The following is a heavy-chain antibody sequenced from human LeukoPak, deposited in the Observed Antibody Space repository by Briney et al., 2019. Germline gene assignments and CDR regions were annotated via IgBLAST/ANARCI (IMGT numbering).Heavy chain of an antibody. CDR1: GFTFSSYS. Sequence: PGGSLRLSCAASGFTFSSYSMNWVRQAPGKGLEWVSSISSSSSYIYYADSVKGRFPISRDNAKNSLYLQMNSLRAEDTAVYYCARGPPPGSYYYYGMDVWGQGATVTVSS. CDR3: ARGPPPGSYYYYGMDV. D-gene: IGHD1-26*01. CDR2: ISSSSSYI. V-gene: IGHV3-21*01. J-gene: IGHJ6*02.